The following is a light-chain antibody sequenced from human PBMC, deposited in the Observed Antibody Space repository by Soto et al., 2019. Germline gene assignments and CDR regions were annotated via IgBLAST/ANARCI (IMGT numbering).Light chain of an antibody. CDR2: DAY. CDR3: QQRSNWPPYT. Sequence: EIVFTQSPATLSLSPGERATLSCRASQSVSIYLAWYQQKPGQAPRLLIYDAYNRATGIPARFSGSGSGTDFTLTISSLEPEDFAVYYWQQRSNWPPYTFGQGTKLEIK. CDR1: QSVSIY. J-gene: IGKJ2*01. V-gene: IGKV3-11*01.